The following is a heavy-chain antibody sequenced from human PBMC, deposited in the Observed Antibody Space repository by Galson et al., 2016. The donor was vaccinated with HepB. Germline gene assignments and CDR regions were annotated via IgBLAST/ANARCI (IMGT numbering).Heavy chain of an antibody. CDR3: ANHRG. D-gene: IGHD1-14*01. J-gene: IGHJ4*02. Sequence: SLRLSCAASGFTFTSHWMHWVRQAPGKGLEWVANINQGGGEKYYVDSVKGRFTISRDNSENSLYLQMNSLRAEDTAVYYCANHRGWGQGTLVTVSS. V-gene: IGHV3-7*03. CDR2: INQGGGEK. CDR1: GFTFTSHW.